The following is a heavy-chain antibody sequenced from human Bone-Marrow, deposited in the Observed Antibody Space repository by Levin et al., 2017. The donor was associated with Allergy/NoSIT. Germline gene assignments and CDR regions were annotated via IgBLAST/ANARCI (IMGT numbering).Heavy chain of an antibody. V-gene: IGHV3-43*01. CDR3: ATGYSYGRLDV. Sequence: GGSLRLSCAASGFTFDDYTMHWVRQAPGKGLEWVSLISWDGGSTYYADSVKGRFTISRDNSKNSLYLQMNSLRTEDTALYYCATGYSYGRLDVWGQGTTVTVSS. CDR1: GFTFDDYT. D-gene: IGHD5-18*01. CDR2: ISWDGGST. J-gene: IGHJ6*02.